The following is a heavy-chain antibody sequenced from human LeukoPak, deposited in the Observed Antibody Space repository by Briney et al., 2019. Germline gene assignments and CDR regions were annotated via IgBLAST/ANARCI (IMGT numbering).Heavy chain of an antibody. Sequence: GRSLRLSCVASGLTFSSSAIHWVRQAPGKGLEWVAVISFEGGNKYLAESVRGRFTVSRDNSNNTVYLQMNSLGAEDKALYYCAKEYSSSRSKRGSYYYYGVDVWGQGTTVTVSS. CDR1: GLTFSSSA. V-gene: IGHV3-30*18. CDR3: AKEYSSSRSKRGSYYYYGVDV. D-gene: IGHD3-10*01. J-gene: IGHJ6*02. CDR2: ISFEGGNK.